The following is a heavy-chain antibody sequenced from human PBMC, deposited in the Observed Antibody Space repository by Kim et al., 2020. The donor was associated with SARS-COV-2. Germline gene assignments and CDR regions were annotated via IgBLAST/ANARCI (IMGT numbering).Heavy chain of an antibody. CDR2: ISYDGSNK. CDR1: GFTFSSYA. D-gene: IGHD3-9*01. Sequence: GGSLRLSCAASGFTFSSYAMHWVRQAPGKGLEWVAVISYDGSNKYYADSVKGRFTISRDNSKNTLYLQMNSLRAEDTAVYYCAREGEGYDILTGYQSYYYYGMDVWGQGTTVTVSS. V-gene: IGHV3-30*04. J-gene: IGHJ6*02. CDR3: AREGEGYDILTGYQSYYYYGMDV.